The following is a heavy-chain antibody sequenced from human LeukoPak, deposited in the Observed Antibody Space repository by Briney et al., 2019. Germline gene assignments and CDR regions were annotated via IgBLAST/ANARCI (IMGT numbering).Heavy chain of an antibody. V-gene: IGHV4-59*01. Sequence: SETLSLTCTVSGGSISSYYWSWIRQPPGKGLEWIGYIYYSGSTNYNPFLKSRVTISVDTSKNQFSLKLSSVTAADTAVYYCAREPDYYYGMDVWGKGTTVTVSS. CDR1: GGSISSYY. CDR3: AREPDYYYGMDV. CDR2: IYYSGST. J-gene: IGHJ6*04.